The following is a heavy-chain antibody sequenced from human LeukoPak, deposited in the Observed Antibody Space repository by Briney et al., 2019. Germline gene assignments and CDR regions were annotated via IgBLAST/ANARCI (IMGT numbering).Heavy chain of an antibody. D-gene: IGHD5-18*01. CDR2: ISGDGHSI. CDR3: AKEGYIYGYAEF. V-gene: IGHV3-23*01. CDR1: GFTFRSST. Sequence: QPGGSLRLSCAASGFTFRSSTMIWVRQAPGKGLEWVSAISGDGHSIYYADSVKGRFTISRDNSKNMVYLQMNSLRADDTAVYHCAKEGYIYGYAEFWGQGTLVTDSS. J-gene: IGHJ4*02.